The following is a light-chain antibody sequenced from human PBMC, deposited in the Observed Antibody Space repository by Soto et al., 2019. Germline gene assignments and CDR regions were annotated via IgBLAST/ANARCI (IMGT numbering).Light chain of an antibody. Sequence: DIQMTQSPSSLSASVGDRVTITCRASQGISNYLACYQQKPGKVPKLLIYAASTLQSGVPSRFSGSGSGTDFTITISSLQPEDVATYYSQKYNSAPPITFGGGTQVEIK. CDR2: AAS. V-gene: IGKV1-27*01. J-gene: IGKJ4*01. CDR1: QGISNY. CDR3: QKYNSAPPIT.